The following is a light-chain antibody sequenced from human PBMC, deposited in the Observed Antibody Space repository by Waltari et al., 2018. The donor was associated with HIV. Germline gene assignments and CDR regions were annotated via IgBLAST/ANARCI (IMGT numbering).Light chain of an antibody. J-gene: IGLJ2*01. CDR2: GVY. Sequence: SALTQPASVSGSPGQSITISCAGTTSDIGIFDSVSWYQQHPGRAPQLMIFGVYSRPSGVSSRFSGSKSGNTASLTISGLQAEDEANYYCCSYTAIHTLIFGGGTKLTVL. CDR3: CSYTAIHTLI. CDR1: TSDIGIFDS. V-gene: IGLV2-14*01.